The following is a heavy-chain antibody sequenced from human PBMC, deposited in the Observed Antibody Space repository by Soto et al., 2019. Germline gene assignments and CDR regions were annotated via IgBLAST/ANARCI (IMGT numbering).Heavy chain of an antibody. D-gene: IGHD3-9*01. V-gene: IGHV1-3*01. J-gene: IGHJ4*02. CDR3: ARRGALTSYYYGYYFDY. Sequence: ASVKVSCKASGYTFPRYAMNWVRQAPGQSPEWMGWINPGNGNTKYSQRFQGRVTITRDTSASTAYMELSSLTSEDTAVYYCARRGALTSYYYGYYFDYWRQRNLFTVSS. CDR1: GYTFPRYA. CDR2: INPGNGNT.